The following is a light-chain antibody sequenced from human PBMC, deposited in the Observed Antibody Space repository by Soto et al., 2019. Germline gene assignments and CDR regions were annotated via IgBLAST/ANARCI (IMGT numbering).Light chain of an antibody. Sequence: EIVMTQSPATLSVSPGERATLSCRASQTVSSNLAWYQQKPGQAPSLLIYGASSRATGIPARFRVSGSGTEFTLTITRLQSEDFAVYYCQQDNKWPRTFGQGTKVEIK. CDR3: QQDNKWPRT. J-gene: IGKJ1*01. CDR2: GAS. V-gene: IGKV3-15*01. CDR1: QTVSSN.